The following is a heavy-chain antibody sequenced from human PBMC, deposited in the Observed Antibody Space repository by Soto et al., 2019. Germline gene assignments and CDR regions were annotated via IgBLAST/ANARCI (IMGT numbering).Heavy chain of an antibody. CDR1: GFTFSNYS. Sequence: EVQLVESGGGLVKPGGSLRLSCAASGFTFSNYSIHWVRQAPGKGLEWVSSISSTSTYIYYADSVKGRFTISRDNAKNSLSLLLNNLRADDTAVYYCARESYITARLTDYWGQGSLVTVSS. D-gene: IGHD6-6*01. CDR2: ISSTSTYI. CDR3: ARESYITARLTDY. V-gene: IGHV3-21*01. J-gene: IGHJ4*02.